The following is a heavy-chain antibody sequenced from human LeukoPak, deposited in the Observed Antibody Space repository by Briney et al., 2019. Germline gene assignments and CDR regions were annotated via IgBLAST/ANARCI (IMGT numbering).Heavy chain of an antibody. J-gene: IGHJ4*02. CDR2: ISSTFSTI. Sequence: GGTLRLSCAASVFTFSGYSMSWVRQAPGKGLEWISYISSTFSTIRSADSVEGRVTISRDNAKNSLYLQMNSLRDEDTAVYYCVRTRAGYFFDYWGQGSLVTVSS. CDR3: VRTRAGYFFDY. CDR1: VFTFSGYS. V-gene: IGHV3-48*02.